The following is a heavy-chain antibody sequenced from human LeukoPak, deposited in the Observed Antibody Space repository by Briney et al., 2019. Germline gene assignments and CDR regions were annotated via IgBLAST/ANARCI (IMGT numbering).Heavy chain of an antibody. CDR2: ISSSTNTI. V-gene: IGHV3-48*02. J-gene: IGHJ4*02. Sequence: GGSLRLSCAASGFTFSGYSVNWVRQAPGKGLEWVSYISSSTNTIYYADSVKGRFTISRDNAKNSLYLQMNSLRDEDTAVYYCARDSTHYYDSGGYYYDSWGQGTLVTVSS. CDR1: GFTFSGYS. CDR3: ARDSTHYYDSGGYYYDS. D-gene: IGHD3-22*01.